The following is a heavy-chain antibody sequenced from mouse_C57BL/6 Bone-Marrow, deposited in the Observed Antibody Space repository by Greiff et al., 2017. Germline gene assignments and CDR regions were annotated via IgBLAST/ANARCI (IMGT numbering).Heavy chain of an antibody. D-gene: IGHD4-1*01. CDR1: GFTFSSYG. J-gene: IGHJ1*03. V-gene: IGHV5-6*01. CDR2: ISSGGSYT. Sequence: EVQLVESGGDLVKPGGSLKLSCAASGFTFSSYGMSWVRQTPDKRLEWVATISSGGSYTYYPDSVKGRFTISRDNAKNTLYLQMSSLKSEDTAMYYCARHVTGTYFDVWGTGTTVTGSS. CDR3: ARHVTGTYFDV.